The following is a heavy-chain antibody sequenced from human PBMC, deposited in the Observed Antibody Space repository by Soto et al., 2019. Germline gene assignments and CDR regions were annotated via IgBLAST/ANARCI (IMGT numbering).Heavy chain of an antibody. J-gene: IGHJ6*02. Sequence: QVQLVQSGAEVKKPGSSVNVSCEASGGTFSSYHINWVRQAPGQGLEWMGGVIPFFGTSNYAQKFQGRVTITADDSTSTDYMELRSLRSEDTAVYYCARVGHITNYGMAVWGQGTTVTVSS. CDR1: GGTFSSYH. D-gene: IGHD1-26*01. CDR2: VIPFFGTS. V-gene: IGHV1-69*01. CDR3: ARVGHITNYGMAV.